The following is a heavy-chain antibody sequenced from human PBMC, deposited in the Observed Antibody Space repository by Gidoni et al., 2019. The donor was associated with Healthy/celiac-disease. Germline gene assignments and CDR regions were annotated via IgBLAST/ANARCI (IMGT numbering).Heavy chain of an antibody. V-gene: IGHV3-7*01. D-gene: IGHD4-17*01. CDR2: IKQDGSEK. CDR3: ATKGPYGDYDVFDY. CDR1: GFTFSSYW. Sequence: EVQLVESGGGLVQPGGSLRLSCAASGFTFSSYWMSWVRQAPGKGLEWVANIKQDGSEKYYVDSVKGRFTISRDNAKNSLYLQMNSLRAEDTAVYYCATKGPYGDYDVFDYWGQGTLVTVSS. J-gene: IGHJ4*02.